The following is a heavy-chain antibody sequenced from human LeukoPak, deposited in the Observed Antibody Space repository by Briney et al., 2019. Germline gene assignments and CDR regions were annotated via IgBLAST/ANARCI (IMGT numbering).Heavy chain of an antibody. CDR3: ARGYSSTSGYFSLFDP. CDR2: ISSSSTFI. CDR1: GFTFSTYS. J-gene: IGHJ5*02. D-gene: IGHD6-13*01. Sequence: GGSLTLSCAASGFTFSTYSMNWVRQAPGKGLEWVSSISSSSTFIYYADSMKGRFTISRDNAQNSLYLQMNSLRAEDTAIYYCARGYSSTSGYFSLFDPWGQRTLVTVSS. V-gene: IGHV3-21*01.